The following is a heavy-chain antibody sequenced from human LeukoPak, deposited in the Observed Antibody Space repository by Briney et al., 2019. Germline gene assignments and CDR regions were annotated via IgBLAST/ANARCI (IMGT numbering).Heavy chain of an antibody. Sequence: ASVKVSCKASGGTFSSYAISWVRQAPGQGLEWMGWINPNSGGTNYAQKFQGRVTMTRDTSISTAYMELSRLRSDDTAVYYCARTDIVVVPAAKGFDYWGQGTLVTVSS. J-gene: IGHJ4*02. D-gene: IGHD2-2*01. CDR1: GGTFSSYA. CDR3: ARTDIVVVPAAKGFDY. V-gene: IGHV1-2*02. CDR2: INPNSGGT.